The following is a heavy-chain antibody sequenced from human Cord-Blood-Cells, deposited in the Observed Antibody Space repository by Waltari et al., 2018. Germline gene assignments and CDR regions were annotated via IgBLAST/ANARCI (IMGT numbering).Heavy chain of an antibody. CDR2: MNPNMGNT. CDR3: ARGRSGSSNWFDP. Sequence: QVQLVQSGAEVKKPGASVKVSCKASGYTFTSYDINWVRQATGQGLEWSGRMNPNMGNTGYTQKLMWSGTSTRSTSISTADRELSSLRSEDTAVYYCARGRSGSSNWFDPWGQGTLVTGSS. D-gene: IGHD6-6*01. CDR1: GYTFTSYD. J-gene: IGHJ5*02. V-gene: IGHV1-8*03.